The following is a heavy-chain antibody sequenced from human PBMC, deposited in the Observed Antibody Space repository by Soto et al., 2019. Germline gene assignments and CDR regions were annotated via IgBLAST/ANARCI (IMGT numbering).Heavy chain of an antibody. CDR3: ARMLRGSSFDFYHYIDV. CDR1: GYTLTSHG. J-gene: IGHJ6*03. D-gene: IGHD3-10*01. CDR2: ISASNGET. Sequence: GASVKVSCKASGYTLTSHGVCWGRPAPGQSLEGMGWISASNGETNYAQKLQGRVTVTTDTSTSTAYRELRSLRPEDTAVYYCARMLRGSSFDFYHYIDVWGKGTTVTVSS. V-gene: IGHV1-18*01.